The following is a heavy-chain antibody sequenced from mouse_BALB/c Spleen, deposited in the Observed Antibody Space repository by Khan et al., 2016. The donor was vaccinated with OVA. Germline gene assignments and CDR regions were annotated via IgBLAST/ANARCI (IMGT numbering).Heavy chain of an antibody. CDR2: INPGSGGT. V-gene: IGHV1-54*01. Sequence: QMQLKQSGAELVRPGTSVKVSCKASGYAFTNYLIEWVKQRPGQGLEWIGVINPGSGGTNYNEKFKGKATLTADKSSSTAYMQLSSLTYDVSAVYSTTGGGFGGCAYWGQGTLVTVSA. J-gene: IGHJ3*01. CDR3: TGGGFGGCAY. CDR1: GYAFTNYL. D-gene: IGHD1-1*01.